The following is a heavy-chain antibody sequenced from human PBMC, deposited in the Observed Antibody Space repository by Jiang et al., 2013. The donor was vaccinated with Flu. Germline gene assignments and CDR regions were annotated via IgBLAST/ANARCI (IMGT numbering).Heavy chain of an antibody. J-gene: IGHJ6*02. CDR2: IKSKTDGGTT. CDR1: GFTFSDYY. CDR3: TTDHIAVAGKPNLYYYYGMDV. D-gene: IGHD6-19*01. V-gene: IGHV3-15*01. Sequence: VQLLESGGGVVQPGGSLRLSCAVSGFTFSDYYVDWVRQAPGKGLEWVGRIKSKTDGGTTDYAAPVKGRFTISRDDSKNTLYLQMNSLKTEDTAVYYCTTDHIAVAGKPNLYYYYGMDVWGQGTTVTVSS.